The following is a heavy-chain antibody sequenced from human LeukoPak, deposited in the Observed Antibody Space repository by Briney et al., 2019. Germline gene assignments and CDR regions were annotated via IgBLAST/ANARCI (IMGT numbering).Heavy chain of an antibody. CDR3: ARDFFSSSSSTSPSPRYFDY. CDR1: GYTFTNYD. J-gene: IGHJ4*02. CDR2: MNPNSGNT. Sequence: ASVKVSCKASGYTFTNYDINWVRQATGQGLEWLGWMNPNSGNTGFAQKFQGRVTITRNTSISTAYMELRSLRSDDTAVYYCARDFFSSSSSTSPSPRYFDYWGQGTLVTVSS. D-gene: IGHD2-2*01. V-gene: IGHV1-8*03.